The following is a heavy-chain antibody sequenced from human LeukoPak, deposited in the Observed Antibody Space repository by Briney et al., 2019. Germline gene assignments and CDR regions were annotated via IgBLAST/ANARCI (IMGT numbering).Heavy chain of an antibody. CDR3: ARDNTPTYGSSWPYYYYHYYMDV. V-gene: IGHV4-59*12. D-gene: IGHD6-13*01. Sequence: SETPSLTCTVSGGSISSYYWSWIRQPPGKGLEGIGYIYYSGSTNYNPSLKSRVTISVDTSKNQFSLKLSSVTAADTAVYYCARDNTPTYGSSWPYYYYHYYMDVWGKGTTVTVSS. J-gene: IGHJ6*03. CDR2: IYYSGST. CDR1: GGSISSYY.